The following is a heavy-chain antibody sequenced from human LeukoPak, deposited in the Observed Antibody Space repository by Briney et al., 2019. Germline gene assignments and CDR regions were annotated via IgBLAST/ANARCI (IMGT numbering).Heavy chain of an antibody. CDR2: IYYSGST. J-gene: IGHJ4*02. CDR1: GGSISSYY. Sequence: SETLSLTCTVSGGSISSYYWSWIRQPPGKGLEWIGYIYYSGSTYYNPSLKSRVTISVDTSKNQFSLKLSSVTAADTAVYYCARGKDSYFDYWGQGTLVTVSS. V-gene: IGHV4-59*12. CDR3: ARGKDSYFDY.